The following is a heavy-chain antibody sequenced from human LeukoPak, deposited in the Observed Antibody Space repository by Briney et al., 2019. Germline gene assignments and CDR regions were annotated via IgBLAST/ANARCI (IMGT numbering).Heavy chain of an antibody. D-gene: IGHD2-15*01. CDR2: ISGTGGST. Sequence: GGSLRLSSAASGFTFRSYAMAWVRQAPRKGLEWVSSISGTGGSTFYADSVKGRFTISRDNSKNTLYLQMNSLRAEDTAIYYCAKEREAYCSGGSCYGSDKLFPADYWGQGTLVTVSS. V-gene: IGHV3-23*01. J-gene: IGHJ4*02. CDR3: AKEREAYCSGGSCYGSDKLFPADY. CDR1: GFTFRSYA.